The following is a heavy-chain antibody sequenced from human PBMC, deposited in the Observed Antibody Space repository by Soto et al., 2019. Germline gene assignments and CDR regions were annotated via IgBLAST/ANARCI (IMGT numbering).Heavy chain of an antibody. D-gene: IGHD6-6*01. CDR2: ISYDGSNK. Sequence: QVQLVESGGGVVQPGRSLRLSCAASGFTFSSYGMHWVRQAPGKGLEWVAVISYDGSNKYYADSVKGRFTIPRDNSKNPLYLQMNSLRAEDTAVYYCAKASSYYYYGMDVWGQGTTVTVSS. V-gene: IGHV3-30*18. CDR3: AKASSYYYYGMDV. CDR1: GFTFSSYG. J-gene: IGHJ6*02.